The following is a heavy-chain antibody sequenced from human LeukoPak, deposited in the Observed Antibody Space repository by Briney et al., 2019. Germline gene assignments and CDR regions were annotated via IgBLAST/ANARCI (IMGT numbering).Heavy chain of an antibody. CDR1: GLTFSSYA. CDR3: AKRARVTSWLDY. CDR2: ISGSGGST. D-gene: IGHD4-23*01. J-gene: IGHJ4*02. V-gene: IGHV3-23*01. Sequence: GGSLRLSCAASGLTFSSYAMSWVRQAPGKGLEWVSAISGSGGSTYYADSVKGRFTLSRDNSKNMLYLQMNSLRAEDTAVYYCAKRARVTSWLDYWGQGTLVTVSS.